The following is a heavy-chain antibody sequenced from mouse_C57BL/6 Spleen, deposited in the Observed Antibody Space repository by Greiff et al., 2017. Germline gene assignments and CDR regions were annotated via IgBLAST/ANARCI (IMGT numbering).Heavy chain of an antibody. CDR1: GYTFTDYY. CDR2: INPNNGGT. D-gene: IGHD2-1*01. Sequence: EVQLQQSGPELVKPGASVKISCKASGYTFTDYYMNWVKQSHGKSLEWIGDINPNNGGTSYNQKFKGKATLTVDKSSSTAYMELRSLTSEDSAVYYCARRAIYYGNPWYFDYWGQGTTLTVSS. J-gene: IGHJ2*01. V-gene: IGHV1-26*01. CDR3: ARRAIYYGNPWYFDY.